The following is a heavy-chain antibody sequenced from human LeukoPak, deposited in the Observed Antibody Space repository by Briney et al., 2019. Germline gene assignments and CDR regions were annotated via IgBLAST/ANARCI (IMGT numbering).Heavy chain of an antibody. J-gene: IGHJ6*03. CDR2: INPNSGGT. V-gene: IGHV1-2*02. Sequence: ASVKVSCKASGYTFTGYYMHWVRQAPGQGLEWMGWINPNSGGTNYAQKFQGRVTMTRDTSISTAYMELSRLRSDDTAVYYCARDFSSGWSDYYYYYMDVWGKGTTVTVSS. CDR3: ARDFSSGWSDYYYYYMDV. D-gene: IGHD6-19*01. CDR1: GYTFTGYY.